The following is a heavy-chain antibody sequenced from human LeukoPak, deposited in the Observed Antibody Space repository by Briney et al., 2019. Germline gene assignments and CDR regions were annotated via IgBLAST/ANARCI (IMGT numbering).Heavy chain of an antibody. CDR2: ISGSGGST. D-gene: IGHD2-2*01. CDR3: AKSSRSSTSYYGMDV. V-gene: IGHV3-23*01. CDR1: GFTFSSYA. Sequence: PGGSLRLSCAGPGFTFSSYAMSWVRQAPGKGLEWVSAISGSGGSTYYADSVKGRFTISRDNSKNTLYLQMNSLRAEDTAVYYCAKSSRSSTSYYGMDVWGQGTTVTVSS. J-gene: IGHJ6*02.